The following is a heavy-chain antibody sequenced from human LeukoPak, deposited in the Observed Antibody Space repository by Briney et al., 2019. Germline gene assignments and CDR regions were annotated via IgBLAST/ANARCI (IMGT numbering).Heavy chain of an antibody. CDR3: AALWFGVHYYYYGMDV. V-gene: IGHV1-8*02. CDR2: MNPNSGNT. Sequence: ASVKVSCKASGYTFTSYGISWVRQAPGQGLEWMGWMNPNSGNTGYAQKFQGRVTMTRNTSISTAYMELSSLRSEDTAVYYCAALWFGVHYYYYGMDVWGQGTTVTVSS. J-gene: IGHJ6*02. D-gene: IGHD3-10*01. CDR1: GYTFTSYG.